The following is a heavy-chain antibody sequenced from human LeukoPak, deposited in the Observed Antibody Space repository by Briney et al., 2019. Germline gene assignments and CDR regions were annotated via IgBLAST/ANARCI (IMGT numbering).Heavy chain of an antibody. D-gene: IGHD6-13*01. CDR3: ARVARSSSWYSYYYYYYMDV. CDR2: IYHSGST. V-gene: IGHV4-38-2*02. J-gene: IGHJ6*03. CDR1: GGSISSGYY. Sequence: SETLSLTCTVSGGSISSGYYWGWIRQPPGKGLEWIGSIYHSGSTYYNPSLKSRVTILVDTSKNQFSLKLSSVTAADTAVYYCARVARSSSWYSYYYYYYMDVWGKGTTVTVSS.